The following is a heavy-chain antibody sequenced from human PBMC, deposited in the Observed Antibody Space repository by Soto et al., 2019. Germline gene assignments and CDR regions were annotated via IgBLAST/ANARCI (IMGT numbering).Heavy chain of an antibody. CDR3: AREGARTSCTCDDCQQLYNWLDP. J-gene: IGHJ5*02. CDR1: GGSVSTYT. CDR2: IIPLFGST. Sequence: GASVKVSCKASGGSVSTYTITWVRQAPGQGLEWMGGIIPLFGSTTYAQKFQGRVTLTADDSTSTASEDTAVYYCAREGARTSCTCDDCQQLYNWLDPWGQGTLGTGSS. D-gene: IGHD1-1*01. V-gene: IGHV1-69*13.